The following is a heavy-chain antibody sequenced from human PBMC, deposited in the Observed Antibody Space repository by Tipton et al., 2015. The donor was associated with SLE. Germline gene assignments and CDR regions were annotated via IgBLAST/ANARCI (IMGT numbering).Heavy chain of an antibody. CDR2: IYTSGTT. V-gene: IGHV4-61*02. J-gene: IGHJ5*02. CDR1: GGSVGSGTYY. CDR3: ARGGEAAAGYSWFDP. D-gene: IGHD6-13*01. Sequence: TLSLTCTLSGGSVGSGTYYWTWIRQPAGKGLEWIGRIYTSGTTHYNPSLKSRVTISMDTSKNHFSLQLISVTAADTAVYFCARGGEAAAGYSWFDPWGQGTLVTVSS.